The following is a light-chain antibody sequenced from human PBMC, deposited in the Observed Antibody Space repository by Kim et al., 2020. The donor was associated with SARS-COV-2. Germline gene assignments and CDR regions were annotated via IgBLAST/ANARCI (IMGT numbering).Light chain of an antibody. CDR3: QQSYSTPIT. V-gene: IGKV1-39*01. Sequence: DIQMTQPPSSLSASVGDRVTITCRASQSISSYLNWYQQKPGKAPKLLIYAASSLQSGVPSRFSGSGSGTDFTLTISSLQPEDFATYYYQQSYSTPITFGQGTRLEIK. CDR1: QSISSY. J-gene: IGKJ5*01. CDR2: AAS.